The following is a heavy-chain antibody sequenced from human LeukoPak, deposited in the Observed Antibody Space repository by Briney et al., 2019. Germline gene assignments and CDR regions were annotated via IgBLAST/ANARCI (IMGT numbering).Heavy chain of an antibody. CDR3: AELGITMIGGV. V-gene: IGHV3-7*01. CDR1: GFIFHSYW. Sequence: GGSLRLSCEASGFIFHSYWMTWVRQAPGKGLEWVANINQDGSEKYYVDSVKGRFTISRDNAKNSLYLQMNSLRAEDTAVYYCAELGITMIGGVWGEGTTVTISS. J-gene: IGHJ6*04. D-gene: IGHD3-10*02. CDR2: INQDGSEK.